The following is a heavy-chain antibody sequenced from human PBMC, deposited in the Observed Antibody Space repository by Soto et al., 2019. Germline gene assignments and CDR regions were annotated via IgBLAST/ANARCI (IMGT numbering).Heavy chain of an antibody. D-gene: IGHD2-2*01. V-gene: IGHV3-23*01. Sequence: EVQLLESGGGLVQPGGSLRLSCAASGFTFNNYAMGWVGQAPGKGLEWVSAITDSGDDTYYIDSVKGRFTISRDNSKSTLYLQMNSPRAEDTAIYYCAKLGSSSWSPHYYFDYWGQGTLVTVSS. CDR2: ITDSGDDT. CDR1: GFTFNNYA. CDR3: AKLGSSSWSPHYYFDY. J-gene: IGHJ4*02.